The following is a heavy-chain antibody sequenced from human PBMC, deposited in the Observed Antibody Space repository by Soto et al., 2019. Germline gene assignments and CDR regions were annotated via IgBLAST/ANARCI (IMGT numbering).Heavy chain of an antibody. D-gene: IGHD2-2*01. V-gene: IGHV3-48*01. CDR1: GFTFSSYS. CDR3: ARERRVVPAARTPTRNWFDP. J-gene: IGHJ5*02. Sequence: GSLRLSCAASGFTFSSYSMNWVRQAPGKGLEWVSYISSSSSTIYYADSVKGRFTISRDNAKNSLYLQMNSLRAEDTAVYYCARERRVVPAARTPTRNWFDPWGQGTLVTVSS. CDR2: ISSSSSTI.